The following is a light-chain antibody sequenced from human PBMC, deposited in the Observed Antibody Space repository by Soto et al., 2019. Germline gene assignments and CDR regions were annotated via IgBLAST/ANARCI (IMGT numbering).Light chain of an antibody. CDR2: GAS. CDR3: QQYCRSGT. Sequence: WTECPGTLSLSPGQRAPLSCRASQSVSNNYLAWYQQKPGQAPRLLIYGASNRATGIPDRFSGSGSGTDFTLTISRLEPEDFAVYYCQQYCRSGTFGEGTKVDIK. CDR1: QSVSNNY. J-gene: IGKJ4*02. V-gene: IGKV3-20*01.